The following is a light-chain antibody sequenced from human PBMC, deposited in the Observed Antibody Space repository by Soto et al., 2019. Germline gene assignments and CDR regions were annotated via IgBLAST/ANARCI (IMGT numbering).Light chain of an antibody. CDR2: KAS. CDR1: QSISSW. V-gene: IGKV1-5*03. J-gene: IGKJ1*01. Sequence: DIQMTQSPSTLSASVGDRVTITCRASQSISSWLAWYQQKPGKAPKLLIYKASSLESGVPSRFSGSGSGTEFTLTISSLQPDDFATYYCQQYNSYSRTFDQATKVAIK. CDR3: QQYNSYSRT.